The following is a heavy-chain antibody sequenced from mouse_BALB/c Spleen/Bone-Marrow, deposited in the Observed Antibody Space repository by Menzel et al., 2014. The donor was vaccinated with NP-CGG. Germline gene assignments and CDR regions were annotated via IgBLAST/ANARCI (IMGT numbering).Heavy chain of an antibody. V-gene: IGHV2-9*02. Sequence: VMLVESGPGLVSPSQSLSIPCTVSGFSLTSYGVHWVRQPPGEGLEWLGVIWAGGSTNYNSALMSRLSISKDNSKSQVFLKMNSLQTDDTAMYYCARGLQYYAMDYWGQGTSVTVSS. CDR2: IWAGGST. CDR1: GFSLTSYG. D-gene: IGHD2-4*01. J-gene: IGHJ4*01. CDR3: ARGLQYYAMDY.